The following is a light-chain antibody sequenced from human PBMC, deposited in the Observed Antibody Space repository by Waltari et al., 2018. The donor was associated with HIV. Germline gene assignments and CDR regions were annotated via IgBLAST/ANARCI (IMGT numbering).Light chain of an antibody. J-gene: IGKJ3*01. V-gene: IGKV3-20*01. Sequence: EIVLTQSPGTLSLSPGERAALSCRASQTVTNNYLAWFQQKPGQAPRLLIFGASSRATGIPDRFSGSGSGTDFTLTISRLESEDFAVYYCQQYGASLITFGPGTKVDI. CDR2: GAS. CDR3: QQYGASLIT. CDR1: QTVTNNY.